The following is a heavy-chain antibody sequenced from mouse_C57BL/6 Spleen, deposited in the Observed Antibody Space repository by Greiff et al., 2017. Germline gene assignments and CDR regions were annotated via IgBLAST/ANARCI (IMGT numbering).Heavy chain of an antibody. CDR3: AREGGYHYYFDY. J-gene: IGHJ2*01. V-gene: IGHV1-69*01. CDR1: GYTFTSYW. D-gene: IGHD2-2*01. Sequence: VQLQQPGAELVMPGASVKLSCKASGYTFTSYWMHWVKQRPGQGLEWIGEIDPSDSYTNYNQKFKGKSTLTVDKSSSTAYMQLSSLTSEDSAVYYCAREGGYHYYFDYWGQGTTLTVSS. CDR2: IDPSDSYT.